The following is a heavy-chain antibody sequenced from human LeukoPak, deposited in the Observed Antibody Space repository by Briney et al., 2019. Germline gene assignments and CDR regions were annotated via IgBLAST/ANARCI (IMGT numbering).Heavy chain of an antibody. Sequence: ASVKVSCKASGYTFTSYDINWVRQATGQGLEWMGWMNPNSGNTGYAQKFQGRVTITRNTSISTAYMELSSLRSEDTAVYYCVGSAAGQVDGFGFWGQGTMVTVSS. CDR1: GYTFTSYD. V-gene: IGHV1-8*01. CDR2: MNPNSGNT. D-gene: IGHD6-13*01. J-gene: IGHJ3*01. CDR3: VGSAAGQVDGFGF.